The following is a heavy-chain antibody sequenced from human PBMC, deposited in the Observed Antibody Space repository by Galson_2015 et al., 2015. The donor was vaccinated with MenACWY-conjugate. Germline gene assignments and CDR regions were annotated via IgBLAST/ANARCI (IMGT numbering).Heavy chain of an antibody. CDR2: INAGNGNT. CDR3: ASFPMVRGVIYGMDV. J-gene: IGHJ6*02. D-gene: IGHD3-10*01. CDR1: GYTFTSYG. V-gene: IGHV1-3*01. Sequence: SVKVSCKASGYTFTSYGISWVRQAPGQGLEWMGWINAGNGNTKYSQKFQGRVTITRDTSASTACMELSSLRSEDTAVYYCASFPMVRGVIYGMDVWGQGTTVTVSS.